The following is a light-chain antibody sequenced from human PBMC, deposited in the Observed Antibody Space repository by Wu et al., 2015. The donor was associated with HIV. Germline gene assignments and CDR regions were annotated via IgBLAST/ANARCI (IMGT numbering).Light chain of an antibody. CDR2: GAS. CDR3: HHSME. V-gene: IGKV3-20*01. CDR1: QSVPSNY. Sequence: VLTQSPGTLSLSPGERATLSCRASQSVPSNYLGWYQQKPGQAPKLLIHGASVRATGIPDRFSGSGSGTSFTLTITKLEPEDFAMYYCHHSMEFGQGTRV. J-gene: IGKJ1*01.